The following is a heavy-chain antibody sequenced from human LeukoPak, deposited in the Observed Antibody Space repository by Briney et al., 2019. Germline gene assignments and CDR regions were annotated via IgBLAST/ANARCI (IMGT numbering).Heavy chain of an antibody. D-gene: IGHD3-3*01. V-gene: IGHV4-4*07. CDR3: ARLRFDFWSGYTHPYFDY. Sequence: SSETLSLTCTVSGGSISSYYWSWIRQPAGKGLEWIGRIYTSGSTNYNPSLKSRVTISVDTSKIQFSLKLSSVAATDTAVYFCARLRFDFWSGYTHPYFDYWGQGTLVTVSS. CDR1: GGSISSYY. CDR2: IYTSGST. J-gene: IGHJ4*02.